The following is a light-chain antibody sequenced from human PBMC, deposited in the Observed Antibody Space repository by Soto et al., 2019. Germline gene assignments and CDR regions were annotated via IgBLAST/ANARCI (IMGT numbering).Light chain of an antibody. Sequence: IVMTQSPDSLSVALGERATINCKSSQTVFHTSYNKDFLAWYQQKAGQPPKLLFYWASTRASGVPARFSGGWSGTDFSLTLSGLQPEDVAVYYWQQYYSRVTFGQGTKLAIK. J-gene: IGKJ2*01. V-gene: IGKV4-1*01. CDR1: QTVFHTSYNKDF. CDR2: WAS. CDR3: QQYYSRVT.